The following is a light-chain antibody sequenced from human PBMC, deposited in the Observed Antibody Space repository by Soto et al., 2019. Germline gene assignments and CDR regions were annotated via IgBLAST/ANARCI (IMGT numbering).Light chain of an antibody. V-gene: IGKV3-20*01. CDR1: QSVGSY. CDR3: QQYDNLSWT. J-gene: IGKJ1*01. CDR2: GAS. Sequence: EIVLTQSPATLSLSPGERATLSCRASQSVGSYLSWYQQKPGQAPRLLIYGASSRATGIPARFSGSGSGTDFALTISRLEPEDFAVYFCQQYDNLSWTFGQGTKVDI.